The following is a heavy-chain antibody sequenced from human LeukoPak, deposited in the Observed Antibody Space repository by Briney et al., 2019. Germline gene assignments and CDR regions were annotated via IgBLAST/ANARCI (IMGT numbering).Heavy chain of an antibody. D-gene: IGHD4-11*01. Sequence: QSGGSLRLSCAASGFTFGSYGMHWVRQAPGKGLEWVAFIRYDGSNTYYADSVKGRFTISRDNSKNTLYLQMNSLRAEDTAVYYCAKGGDYSNYVADYWGQGTLVTVSS. J-gene: IGHJ4*02. CDR3: AKGGDYSNYVADY. V-gene: IGHV3-30*02. CDR1: GFTFGSYG. CDR2: IRYDGSNT.